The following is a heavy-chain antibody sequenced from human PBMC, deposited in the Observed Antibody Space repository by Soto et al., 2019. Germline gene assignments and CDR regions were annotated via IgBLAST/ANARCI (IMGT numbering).Heavy chain of an antibody. CDR2: IYYSGNT. Sequence: SETLSLTCSVSGGPISSNGYYWGWIRQPPGKGLEWIGSIYYSGNTYYNPSLKSRVTISVDTSKNQFSLKLSSVTAADTAVYYCARHKSDYAIPNWFDPSGQGSLVTVSS. J-gene: IGHJ5*02. CDR3: ARHKSDYAIPNWFDP. D-gene: IGHD4-17*01. CDR1: GGPISSNGYY. V-gene: IGHV4-39*01.